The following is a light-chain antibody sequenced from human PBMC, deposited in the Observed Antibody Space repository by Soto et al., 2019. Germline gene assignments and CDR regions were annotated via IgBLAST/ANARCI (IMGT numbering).Light chain of an antibody. V-gene: IGLV1-44*01. J-gene: IGLJ3*02. CDR3: AVWDGSLNVWV. CDR2: SDS. Sequence: QSVMTQPPSASGTPGQRVTISCSGSSSNIERYTVNWYQQLPGTAPKLLIYSDSQRPSGVPDRFSGSKSGTSASLAISGLQSDDEADYYCAVWDGSLNVWVFGGGTKLTVL. CDR1: SSNIERYT.